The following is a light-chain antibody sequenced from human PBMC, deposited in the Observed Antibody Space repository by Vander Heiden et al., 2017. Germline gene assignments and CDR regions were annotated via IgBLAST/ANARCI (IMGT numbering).Light chain of an antibody. J-gene: IGKJ1*01. CDR1: QSVSSN. Sequence: EIVMTQSPATLSVSPGERATLSCRASQSVSSNLAWYQQKPGQAPRLLIYGASTRATGIPARFSGSGSGTEFTLTISSLQSEDFAVYYCQQYNNWPPWTFGPRDQGGNQT. V-gene: IGKV3-15*01. CDR3: QQYNNWPPWT. CDR2: GAS.